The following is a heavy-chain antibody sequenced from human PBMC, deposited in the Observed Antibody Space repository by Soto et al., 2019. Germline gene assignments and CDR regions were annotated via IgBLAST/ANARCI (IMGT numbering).Heavy chain of an antibody. D-gene: IGHD5-12*01. CDR2: INPNSGGT. CDR1: GYTFTGYY. Sequence: ASVKVSCKASGYTFTGYYMHWVRQAPGQGLEWMGWINPNSGGTDYAQKFQGWVTMTRDTSISTAYMELSRLRSDDTAVYYCARDQSPWYSGYDDLGKFDYWGQGTLVTVAS. V-gene: IGHV1-2*04. CDR3: ARDQSPWYSGYDDLGKFDY. J-gene: IGHJ4*02.